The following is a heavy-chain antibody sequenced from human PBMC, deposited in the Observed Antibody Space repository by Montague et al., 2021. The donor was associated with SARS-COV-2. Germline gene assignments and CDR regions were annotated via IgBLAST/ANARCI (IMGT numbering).Heavy chain of an antibody. V-gene: IGHV4-39*07. J-gene: IGHJ6*02. Sequence: SETLSLTCTVSGGSTSSSSYYWGWIRQPPGKGLEWIGSIYYSGSTYYNPSLKSRVTISVDTSKNQFSLKLSSVTAADTAVYYCARVGRQQLVRLSGMDVWGQGTPVTVSS. D-gene: IGHD6-13*01. CDR2: IYYSGST. CDR1: GGSTSSSSYY. CDR3: ARVGRQQLVRLSGMDV.